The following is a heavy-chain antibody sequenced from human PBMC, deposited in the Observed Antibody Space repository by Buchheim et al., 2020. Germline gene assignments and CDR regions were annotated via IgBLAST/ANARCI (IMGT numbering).Heavy chain of an antibody. V-gene: IGHV3-33*01. Sequence: VQLVESGGGVVQPGRSLRLSCAASGFTFSSYGMHWVRQAPGKGLEWVAVIWYDGSNKYYADSVKGRFTISRDNSKNTLYLQMNSLRAEDTAVYYCARERIIVVVPAANNYYYYGMDVWGQGTT. J-gene: IGHJ6*02. CDR1: GFTFSSYG. CDR2: IWYDGSNK. D-gene: IGHD2-2*01. CDR3: ARERIIVVVPAANNYYYYGMDV.